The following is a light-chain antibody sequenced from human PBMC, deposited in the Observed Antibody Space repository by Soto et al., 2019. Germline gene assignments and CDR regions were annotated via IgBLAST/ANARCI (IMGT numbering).Light chain of an antibody. CDR3: QKYDSAPLT. V-gene: IGKV1-27*01. CDR2: AAS. Sequence: QMPQSPFSLSASEGDRVCLTCRASLPISNYLAWYQQKPGKSPRLLIYAASTLQAGVPARFSGSGSGTDFTLTINSLQPEDVAPYYCQKYDSAPLTFGEGTKVDIK. J-gene: IGKJ4*01. CDR1: LPISNY.